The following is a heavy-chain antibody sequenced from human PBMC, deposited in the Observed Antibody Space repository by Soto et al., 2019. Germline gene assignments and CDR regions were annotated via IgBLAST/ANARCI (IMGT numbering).Heavy chain of an antibody. CDR3: ARTFNGYPDY. J-gene: IGHJ4*02. CDR2: IDWDDDK. Sequence: SGPTLVNPTQTLTLTCSCAGFSLTTSGMCVSWIRQPPGKALEWLALIDWDDDKYYSTSLKTRLTIFKDTSENQVVLTMTNMDPVDTATYYCARTFNGYPDYWGQGTLVTVSS. CDR1: GFSLTTSGMC. V-gene: IGHV2-70*12. D-gene: IGHD5-18*01.